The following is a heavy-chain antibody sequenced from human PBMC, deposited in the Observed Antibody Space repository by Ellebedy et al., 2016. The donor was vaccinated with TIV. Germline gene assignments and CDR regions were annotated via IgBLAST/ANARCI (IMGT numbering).Heavy chain of an antibody. CDR1: EFTLTNYW. V-gene: IGHV3-7*01. CDR3: ARAIYGASYL. CDR2: INEDGTKK. J-gene: IGHJ2*01. D-gene: IGHD4-17*01. Sequence: GGSLRLSCTASEFTLTNYWMTRVRQAPGKGLEWVANINEDGTKKHYVDSVKGRFTISRDNAGNSLYLQMNSLGAEDTAVYYCARAIYGASYLWGRGTLVTVSS.